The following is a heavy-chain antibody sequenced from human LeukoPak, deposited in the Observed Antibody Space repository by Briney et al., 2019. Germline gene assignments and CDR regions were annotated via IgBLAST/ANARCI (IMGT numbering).Heavy chain of an antibody. Sequence: ASVKVSCKASGYTFTDYYMHWVRQAPGQGLEWMGWISAYNVNTNYTQKFQGRVTLTTDTSTGTAYMELRSLRSDDTAVYYCARDDGDYWGQGTLVTVSS. CDR2: ISAYNVNT. J-gene: IGHJ4*02. V-gene: IGHV1-18*04. CDR1: GYTFTDYY. CDR3: ARDDGDY.